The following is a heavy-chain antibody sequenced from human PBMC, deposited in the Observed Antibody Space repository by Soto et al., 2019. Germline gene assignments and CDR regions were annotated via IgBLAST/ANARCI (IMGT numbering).Heavy chain of an antibody. Sequence: EVHLVESGGGLVKPGGSLRLDCAASGFFFKNFSMSWVRQAPGKGLEWVASISVSGNNTYYPGSLRGRVFISRDNAKTSVDLHLTNLRPEDTAVYYCARGWQDFDWVYDFWGQGTLVTVSS. D-gene: IGHD3-9*01. J-gene: IGHJ4*02. CDR2: ISVSGNNT. CDR3: ARGWQDFDWVYDF. V-gene: IGHV3-21*01. CDR1: GFFFKNFS.